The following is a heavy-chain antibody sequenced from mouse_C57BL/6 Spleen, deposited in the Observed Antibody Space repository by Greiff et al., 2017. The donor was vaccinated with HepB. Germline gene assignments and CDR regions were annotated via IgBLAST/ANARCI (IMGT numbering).Heavy chain of an antibody. CDR1: GYTFTSYW. D-gene: IGHD1-1*01. CDR3: ALITTVDGYFDV. J-gene: IGHJ1*03. Sequence: QVQLKQPGAELVRPGSSVKLSCKASGYTFTSYWMDWVKQRPGQGLEWIGNIYPSDSETHYNQKFKDKATLPVDKSSSTAYMQLSSLTSEDSAVYYCALITTVDGYFDVWGTGTTVTVSS. V-gene: IGHV1-61*01. CDR2: IYPSDSET.